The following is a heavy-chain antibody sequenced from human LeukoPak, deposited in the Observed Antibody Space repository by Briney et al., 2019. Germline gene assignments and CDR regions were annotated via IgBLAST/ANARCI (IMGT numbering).Heavy chain of an antibody. CDR3: ARTFYAPYYDSSADWFDP. V-gene: IGHV4-59*01. CDR2: IYYSGST. J-gene: IGHJ5*02. D-gene: IGHD3-22*01. Sequence: SETLSLTCTVSGGSISSYYWSWIRQPPGKGLDWIGYIYYSGSTNYNPSLKSRVTISVDTSKNQFSLKLSSVTAADTAVYYCARTFYAPYYDSSADWFDPWGQGTLVTVSS. CDR1: GGSISSYY.